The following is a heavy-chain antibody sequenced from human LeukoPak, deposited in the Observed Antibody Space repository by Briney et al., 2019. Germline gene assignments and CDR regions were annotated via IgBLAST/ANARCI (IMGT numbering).Heavy chain of an antibody. CDR3: ARGRYYDFWSGPIYMDV. D-gene: IGHD3-3*01. Sequence: SETLSLTCAVYGGSFSGYYWSWLRQPPGKGLEWLGEINHSGSTNYNPSLKSRVTISVDTSKNQFSLKLSSVTAADTAVYYCARGRYYDFWSGPIYMDVWGKGTTVTVSS. V-gene: IGHV4-34*01. CDR2: INHSGST. CDR1: GGSFSGYY. J-gene: IGHJ6*03.